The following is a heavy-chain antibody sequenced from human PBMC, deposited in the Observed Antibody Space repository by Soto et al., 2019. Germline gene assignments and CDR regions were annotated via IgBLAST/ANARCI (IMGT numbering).Heavy chain of an antibody. CDR2: IKSKTNGGTT. V-gene: IGHV3-15*01. CDR1: GLSFSNAW. J-gene: IGHJ4*02. CDR3: STDDGRI. Sequence: DVQLVETGGGLVKPGGSLRLSCAASGLSFSNAWMGWVRQAPGQGLEWVGHIKSKTNGGTTEYAAPVKGRFTISRDDSKNTVYLQLNSLKTDDTAVYYCSTDDGRIWGQGTLVTVSS.